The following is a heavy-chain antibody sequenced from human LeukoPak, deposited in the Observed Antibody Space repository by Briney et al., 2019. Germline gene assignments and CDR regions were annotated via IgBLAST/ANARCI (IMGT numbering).Heavy chain of an antibody. V-gene: IGHV3-74*01. D-gene: IGHD3-3*01. J-gene: IGHJ4*02. CDR1: GFPFSNYW. CDR2: INTDGITT. CDR3: AKDRWADYDFPSRYQYYFDY. Sequence: PGGSLRLSCAASGFPFSNYWMHWVRQAPGKGLVWVSRINTDGITTSYADSVKGRFTISRDNAKNTLYLQMNSLRVEDTAVYYCAKDRWADYDFPSRYQYYFDYWGQGSLVTVSS.